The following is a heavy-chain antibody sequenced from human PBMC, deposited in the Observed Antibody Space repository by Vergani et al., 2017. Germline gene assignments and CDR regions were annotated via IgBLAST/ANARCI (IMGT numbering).Heavy chain of an antibody. CDR2: IDWDDDK. V-gene: IGHV2-70*04. D-gene: IGHD6-19*01. CDR1: GFSLSTSGMR. J-gene: IGHJ4*02. Sequence: QVTLKESGPVLVKPTQTLTLTCTFSGFSLSTSGMRVSWIRQPPGKALEWLARIDWDDDKFYSTSLKTRLTISKDTYKNQVVLTMTNMDPVDTATYYCARIHSSGWSYDYWGQGTLVTVSS. CDR3: ARIHSSGWSYDY.